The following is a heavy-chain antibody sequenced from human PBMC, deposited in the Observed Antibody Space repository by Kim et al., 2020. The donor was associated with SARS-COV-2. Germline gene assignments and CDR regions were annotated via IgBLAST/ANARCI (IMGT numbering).Heavy chain of an antibody. V-gene: IGHV3-23*01. Sequence: GGSLRLSCAGSGFAFGAFAMTWVRQAPGKGLEWVSRISADIGGMCYADSVKGRFTTSRDSAKNSFYLQSDSLTDKATADYACASRRQAYYDSM. CDR1: GFAFGAFA. CDR2: ISADIGGM. J-gene: IGHJ6*01. CDR3: ASRRQAYYDSM. D-gene: IGHD3-16*01.